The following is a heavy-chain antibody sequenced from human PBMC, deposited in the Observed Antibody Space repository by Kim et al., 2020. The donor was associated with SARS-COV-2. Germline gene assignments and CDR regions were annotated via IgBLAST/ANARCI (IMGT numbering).Heavy chain of an antibody. CDR1: GFTFSSYA. Sequence: GGSLRLSCVASGFTFSSYAMTWVRQAPGKGLEWVSAISGSGGTTYYADSVKRWITISSDNTKTTLYQQMNRRSAEDTAEYYCPQIDGYSSIWPPYNWIHP. J-gene: IGHJ5*02. CDR2: ISGSGGTT. CDR3: PQIDGYSSIWPPYNWIHP. V-gene: IGHV3-23*01. D-gene: IGHD6-13*01.